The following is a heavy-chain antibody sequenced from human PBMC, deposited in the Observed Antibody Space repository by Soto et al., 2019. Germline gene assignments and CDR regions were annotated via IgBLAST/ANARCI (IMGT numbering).Heavy chain of an antibody. Sequence: SVKVSCKASGGTFSSYAISWVRQAPGQGLEWMGGIIPIFGTANYAQKFQGRVTITADESTSTAYMELSSLRSDDTAVYYCARDAYYDFWSGYYTGFDYWGQGTLVTVSS. CDR2: IIPIFGTA. J-gene: IGHJ4*02. D-gene: IGHD3-3*01. V-gene: IGHV1-69*13. CDR3: ARDAYYDFWSGYYTGFDY. CDR1: GGTFSSYA.